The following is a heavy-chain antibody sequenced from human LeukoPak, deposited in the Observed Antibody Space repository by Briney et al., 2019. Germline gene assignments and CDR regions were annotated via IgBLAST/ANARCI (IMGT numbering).Heavy chain of an antibody. V-gene: IGHV4-59*08. CDR3: ARLDCTGDGCYNH. J-gene: IGHJ4*02. D-gene: IGHD2-8*02. Sequence: SETLSLTCSVSGDSVTSYYWSWIRQPPGKGLEWIGYVSSAGTTNYTPSLRSRVIMSVDTAKNHISLSLTSLTAADTAIYYCARLDCTGDGCYNHWGQGTLVTVSS. CDR2: VSSAGTT. CDR1: GDSVTSYY.